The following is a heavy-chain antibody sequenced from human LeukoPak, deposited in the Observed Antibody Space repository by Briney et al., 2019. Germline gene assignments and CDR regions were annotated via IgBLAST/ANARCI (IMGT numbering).Heavy chain of an antibody. CDR3: ARGMGGYGGYDY. Sequence: GGSLRLSCAASGFTFSSYNMSWVRQAPGKGLEWVSVIYSGGSSYYADSVKGRFTISRDNSKNTVYLQMNSLRVEDTAVYYCARGMGGYGGYDYWGQGTLVTVSS. CDR2: IYSGGSS. V-gene: IGHV3-66*01. J-gene: IGHJ4*02. CDR1: GFTFSSYN. D-gene: IGHD5-12*01.